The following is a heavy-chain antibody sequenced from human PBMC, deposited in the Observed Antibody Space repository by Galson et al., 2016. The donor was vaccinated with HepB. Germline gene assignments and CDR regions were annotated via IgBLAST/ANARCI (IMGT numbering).Heavy chain of an antibody. CDR3: VRVRAAYGGNLPDAFDS. CDR1: AFTFSRYT. Sequence: SLRLSCAASAFTFSRYTMNWVRQAPGKGLEWVASIRSGSSHIYYADSVKGRFTISRDNDKNALYLQMNSLRAEDTAVYYCVRVRAAYGGNLPDAFDSWGQGTIVTVSS. CDR2: IRSGSSHI. V-gene: IGHV3-21*01. J-gene: IGHJ3*02. D-gene: IGHD4-23*01.